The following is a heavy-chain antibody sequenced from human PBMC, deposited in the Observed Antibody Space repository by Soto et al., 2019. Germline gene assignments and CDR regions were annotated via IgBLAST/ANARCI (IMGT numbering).Heavy chain of an antibody. Sequence: PGGSLRLSCAASGFTFSTYSMNWVRQAPGKGLEWVSSISSSSSYIYYADSVKGRFTISRDNAKNSLYLQMNSLRAEDTALYYCAKEGVTMVRGPPRGYYGMDVWGQGTRVTVSS. CDR1: GFTFSTYS. V-gene: IGHV3-21*04. CDR3: AKEGVTMVRGPPRGYYGMDV. D-gene: IGHD3-10*01. J-gene: IGHJ6*02. CDR2: ISSSSSYI.